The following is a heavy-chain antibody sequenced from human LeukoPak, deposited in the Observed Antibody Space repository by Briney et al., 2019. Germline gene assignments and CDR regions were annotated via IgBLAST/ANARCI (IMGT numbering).Heavy chain of an antibody. CDR2: IIPIFGTA. CDR1: GGTFSSYA. CDR3: ARDQGSGSPDDY. V-gene: IGHV1-69*05. Sequence: GASVKVSCKASGGTFSSYAISWVRQAPGQGLEWMGGIIPIFGTANYAQKFQGRVTITTDESTSTAYMELRSLRSDDTAVYYCARDQGSGSPDDYWGQGTLVTVSS. D-gene: IGHD6-19*01. J-gene: IGHJ4*02.